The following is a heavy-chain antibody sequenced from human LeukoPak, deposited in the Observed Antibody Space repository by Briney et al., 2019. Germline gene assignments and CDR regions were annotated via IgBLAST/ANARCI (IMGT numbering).Heavy chain of an antibody. J-gene: IGHJ4*02. CDR1: GFTFSSYS. D-gene: IGHD3-10*01. V-gene: IGHV3-21*01. Sequence: GGSLRLSCAASGFTFSSYSMNWVRQAPGKGLEWVPSISSSSSYICYADSVKGRFTISRDNGKNSLYLQMNSLRGDDTAVYYCARAPPRYGSGSFHFDFWGQGTLVTVSS. CDR3: ARAPPRYGSGSFHFDF. CDR2: ISSSSSYI.